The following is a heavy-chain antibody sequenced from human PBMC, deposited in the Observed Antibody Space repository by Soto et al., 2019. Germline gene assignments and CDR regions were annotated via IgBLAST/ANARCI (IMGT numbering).Heavy chain of an antibody. V-gene: IGHV4-30-4*01. J-gene: IGHJ5*02. Sequence: SETLSLTCTVSGGSISSGDYYWSWIRQPPGKGLEWIGYIYYSGSTYYNPSLKSRVTISVDTSKNQFSLKLSSVTAADKAVYYCARDHTMVRGVNSEAEGYWFDPWGQGNLVTVSS. D-gene: IGHD3-10*01. CDR1: GGSISSGDYY. CDR2: IYYSGST. CDR3: ARDHTMVRGVNSEAEGYWFDP.